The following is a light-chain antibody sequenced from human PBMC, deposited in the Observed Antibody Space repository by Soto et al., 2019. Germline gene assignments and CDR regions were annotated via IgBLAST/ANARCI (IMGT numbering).Light chain of an antibody. CDR3: QQYDNWFPFT. J-gene: IGKJ5*01. V-gene: IGKV3-15*01. CDR1: QSISDN. CDR2: GAS. Sequence: EIVLTHSPATLSVSPGEVVTLSCRASQSISDNLAWSQQKPGQPPRLLIYGASVRATGVPARFRGSGSGTEFTLTITSLQSEDFAVYYCQQYDNWFPFTFGQGTRLEIK.